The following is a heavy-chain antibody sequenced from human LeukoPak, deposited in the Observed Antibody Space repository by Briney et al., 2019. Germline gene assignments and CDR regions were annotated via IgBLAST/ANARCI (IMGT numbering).Heavy chain of an antibody. CDR1: GGSISSSSYY. V-gene: IGHV4-39*07. Sequence: SETLSLTCTVSGGSISSSSYYWGWIRQPPGKGLEWIGSIYYSGSTYYNPSLKSRVTMSVDTSKNQFSLKLSSVTAADTAVYYCARDRGTWNDDGFDYWGQGTLVTVSS. CDR2: IYYSGST. CDR3: ARDRGTWNDDGFDY. J-gene: IGHJ4*02. D-gene: IGHD1-1*01.